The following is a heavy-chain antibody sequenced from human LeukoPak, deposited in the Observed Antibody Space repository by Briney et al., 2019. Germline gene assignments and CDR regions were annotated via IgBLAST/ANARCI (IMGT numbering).Heavy chain of an antibody. D-gene: IGHD3-10*01. J-gene: IGHJ4*02. CDR3: ARGSITMVPSIDY. CDR1: GYTFTSYD. CDR2: MNPNSGNT. Sequence: GASVKVSCKASGYTFTSYDINWVRQATGQGLEWMGWMNPNSGNTGYAQKFQGRVTMTRNTSISTAYMELSSLRPEDRAVYYCARGSITMVPSIDYWGQGTLVTVSS. V-gene: IGHV1-8*01.